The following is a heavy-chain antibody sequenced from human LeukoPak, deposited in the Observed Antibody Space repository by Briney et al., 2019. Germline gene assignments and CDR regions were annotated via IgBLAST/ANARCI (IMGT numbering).Heavy chain of an antibody. V-gene: IGHV3-48*03. CDR2: ISSSGSTI. CDR3: ARDLLWSGAFDI. D-gene: IGHD3-10*01. CDR1: GFTFSSYE. Sequence: PGGSLRLSWAASGFTFSSYEMNWVRQAPGKGLEWVSYISSSGSTIYYADSVKGRFTISRDNAKNSLYLQTNRLRAEDTALYYRARDLLWSGAFDIWRQGTMVTVSS. J-gene: IGHJ3*02.